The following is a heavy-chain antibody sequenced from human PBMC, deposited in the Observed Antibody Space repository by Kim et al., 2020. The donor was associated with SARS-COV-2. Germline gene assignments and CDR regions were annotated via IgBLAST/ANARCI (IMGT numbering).Heavy chain of an antibody. V-gene: IGHV3-7*03. J-gene: IGHJ4*02. D-gene: IGHD1-26*01. Sequence: YVDSVKGRFTISRDNAKKSLYLQMNTRRVQDTAVYYCARARGVGASGFDNWGQGALVTVSS. CDR3: ARARGVGASGFDN.